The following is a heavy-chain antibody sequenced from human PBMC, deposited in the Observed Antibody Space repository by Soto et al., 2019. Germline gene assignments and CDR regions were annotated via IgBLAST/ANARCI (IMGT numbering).Heavy chain of an antibody. V-gene: IGHV1-69*13. CDR2: IIPIFGTA. J-gene: IGHJ6*02. D-gene: IGHD3-3*01. Sequence: ASVKVSCKASGGTFSSYAISWLRQAPGQGLEWMGGIIPIFGTANYAQKFQGRVTITADESTSTAYMELSSLRSEDTAVYYCARDRRITIFGVVPYGMDVWGQGTTVTVSS. CDR3: ARDRRITIFGVVPYGMDV. CDR1: GGTFSSYA.